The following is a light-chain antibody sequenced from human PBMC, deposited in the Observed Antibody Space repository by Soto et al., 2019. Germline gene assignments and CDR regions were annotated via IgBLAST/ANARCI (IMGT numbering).Light chain of an antibody. CDR1: QGIGSY. Sequence: DIQLTQSPSFLSASLGDRVTITCRASQGIGSYLAWYQQKPGKAPRLLIYAASTLQSGVPSRFSGSGSDTEFTLTISSLQPEDFATYYCQQLNSYSITFGQGTRLEIK. V-gene: IGKV1-9*01. CDR2: AAS. J-gene: IGKJ5*01. CDR3: QQLNSYSIT.